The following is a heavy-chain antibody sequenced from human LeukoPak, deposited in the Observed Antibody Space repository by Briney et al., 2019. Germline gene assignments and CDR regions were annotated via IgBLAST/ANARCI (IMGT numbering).Heavy chain of an antibody. CDR3: AKSSGSYYHLDY. J-gene: IGHJ4*02. CDR2: ISYDGSNK. D-gene: IGHD1-26*01. V-gene: IGHV3-30*18. CDR1: GFTFSSYG. Sequence: HSGRSLRLSCAASGFTFSSYGMHWVRQAPGKGLEWVAVISYDGSNKYYADSVRGRFTTSRDNSKNTLYLQMNSLRAEDTAVYYCAKSSGSYYHLDYWGQGTLVTVSS.